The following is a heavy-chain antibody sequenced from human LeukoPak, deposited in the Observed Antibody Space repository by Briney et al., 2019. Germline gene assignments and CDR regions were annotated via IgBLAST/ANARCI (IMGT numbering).Heavy chain of an antibody. CDR3: AHRYCGRDAAITSGNCPSYFDF. Sequence: GGSLRLSCEASRFTFDTYAMSWVRQAPGEGLEWVSAISSSGGNTYYADSVKGRFTISRDNSKNTLYLQMNSLRAEDTAVYYCAHRYCGRDAAITSGNCPSYFDFWGQGTLVTVST. V-gene: IGHV3-23*01. CDR1: RFTFDTYA. J-gene: IGHJ4*02. D-gene: IGHD2-2*01. CDR2: ISSSGGNT.